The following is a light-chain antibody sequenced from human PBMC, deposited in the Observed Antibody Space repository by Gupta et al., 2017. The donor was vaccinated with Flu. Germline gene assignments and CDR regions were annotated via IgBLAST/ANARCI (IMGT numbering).Light chain of an antibody. CDR3: LRSYSGARV. CDR2: DTN. J-gene: IGLJ3*02. Sequence: QAVVTQEPSLTVSPGGTVTITCGSSTGAVTSGHYSYWFQQKPGQAPTTLIFDTNNKHSWTPARFSGSHLAGKAALTLSGAQPEDESEYYCLRSYSGARVFGGGTKLTVL. CDR1: TGAVTSGHY. V-gene: IGLV7-46*01.